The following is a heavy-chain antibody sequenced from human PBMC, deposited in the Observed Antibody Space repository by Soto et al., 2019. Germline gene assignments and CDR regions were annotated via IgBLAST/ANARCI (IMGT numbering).Heavy chain of an antibody. Sequence: ASVKVSCKSSGYTFTSYYMHCVRQAPGQGLEWMGIINPSGGSTSYAQKFQGRVTMTRDTSTSTVYMELSSLRSEDTAVYYCAITRMITFGGVIAALDYWGQGTLVTVSS. CDR2: INPSGGST. J-gene: IGHJ4*02. CDR3: AITRMITFGGVIAALDY. V-gene: IGHV1-46*03. CDR1: GYTFTSYY. D-gene: IGHD3-16*02.